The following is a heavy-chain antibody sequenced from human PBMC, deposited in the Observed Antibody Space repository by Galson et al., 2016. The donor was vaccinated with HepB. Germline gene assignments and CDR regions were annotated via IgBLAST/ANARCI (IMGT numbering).Heavy chain of an antibody. J-gene: IGHJ4*02. CDR3: AKGARGYLDY. CDR1: GFTFSTSW. CDR2: GNNDGSDT. Sequence: SLRLSCAASGFTFSTSWMHWVRHAPGEGLVWVSIGNNDGSDTRYADSVKGRFTISRDNAKNTLFLQMNSLRVEDTAVYYCAKGARGYLDYWGQGTLVTVSS. V-gene: IGHV3-74*01.